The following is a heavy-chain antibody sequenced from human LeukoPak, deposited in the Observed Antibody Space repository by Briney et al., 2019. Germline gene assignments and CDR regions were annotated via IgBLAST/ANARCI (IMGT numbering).Heavy chain of an antibody. Sequence: PGGSLRLSCAASGFTFSSYSMNWVRQAPGKGLEWVSYISSSSSTIYYADSVKGRFTISRDNAKNSLYLQMNSLRAEDTAVYYCTTITVVRAFDYWCQGTLVTVSS. J-gene: IGHJ4*02. V-gene: IGHV3-48*04. CDR1: GFTFSSYS. D-gene: IGHD4-23*01. CDR3: TTITVVRAFDY. CDR2: ISSSSSTI.